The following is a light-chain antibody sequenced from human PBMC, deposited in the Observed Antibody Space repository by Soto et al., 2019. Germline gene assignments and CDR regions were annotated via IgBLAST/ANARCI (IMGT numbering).Light chain of an antibody. CDR2: AAS. Sequence: AIPMTQSPSSLSASVGDRVTITCRASQGIRHYLGWYQQKPGKAPKLLIYAASSVQSGVPSRFSGSGSGTDFTFTISSLQPEDFATYYCLQDYNYPLTFGGGTKVEIK. V-gene: IGKV1-6*01. CDR1: QGIRHY. CDR3: LQDYNYPLT. J-gene: IGKJ4*01.